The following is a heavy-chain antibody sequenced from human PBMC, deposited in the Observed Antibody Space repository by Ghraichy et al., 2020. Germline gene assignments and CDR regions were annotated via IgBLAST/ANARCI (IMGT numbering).Heavy chain of an antibody. V-gene: IGHV4-59*08. CDR3: AGARDGYNNDAFDI. Sequence: SETLSLTCTVSGGSISSYYWSWIRQPPGKGLEWIGYIYYSGSTNYNPSLTSRVTISVDTSKNQFSLKLSSVTAAGTAVYYCAGARDGYNNDAFDIWGQGTMVTVPS. CDR1: GGSISSYY. D-gene: IGHD5-24*01. J-gene: IGHJ3*02. CDR2: IYYSGST.